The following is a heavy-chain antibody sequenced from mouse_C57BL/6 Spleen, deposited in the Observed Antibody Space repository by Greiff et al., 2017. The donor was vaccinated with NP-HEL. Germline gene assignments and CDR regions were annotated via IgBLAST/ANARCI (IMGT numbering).Heavy chain of an antibody. CDR3: ASRLTGGDYAMDY. D-gene: IGHD4-1*01. J-gene: IGHJ4*01. V-gene: IGHV2-6*01. CDR1: GFSLTSYG. Sequence: QVQLKESGPGLVAPSQSLSITCTVSGFSLTSYGVDWVRQSPGKGLEWLGVIWGVGSTNYNSALKSRLSISKDNSKSQVFLKMNSLQTDDTAMYYCASRLTGGDYAMDYWGQGTSVTVSS. CDR2: IWGVGST.